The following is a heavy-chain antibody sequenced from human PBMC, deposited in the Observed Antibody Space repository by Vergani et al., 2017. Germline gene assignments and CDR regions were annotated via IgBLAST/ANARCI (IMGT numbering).Heavy chain of an antibody. CDR1: GFPFSDYG. CDR3: ARDFLTRVTTLDYYYIGG. V-gene: IGHV3-30*03. CDR2: ISYDGNKK. J-gene: IGHJ6*03. Sequence: QVQLVESGGGEVQPGRSLRLSCSAAGFPFSDYGVHWVRQAPGKGLEWVSVISYDGNKKNYADSVKGRFTISRDNSKNTLYLEMNALRAEDTAVYYCARDFLTRVTTLDYYYIGGWVKGTTVTVSS. D-gene: IGHD1-1*01.